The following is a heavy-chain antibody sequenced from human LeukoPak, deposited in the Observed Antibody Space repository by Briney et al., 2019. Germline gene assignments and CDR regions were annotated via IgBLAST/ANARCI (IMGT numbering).Heavy chain of an antibody. J-gene: IGHJ6*02. CDR1: GFPFSSYA. CDR3: VRGYSVGSHRMVV. Sequence: GGSLRLSCSASGFPFSSYAMHWVRQAPGKGLEYVSAISDSGGCIYYADSVKGRFTISRDNSKNTLYLQMSSRRAEYTVVYFGVRGYSVGSHRMVVWGQGTTVTVSS. D-gene: IGHD2-15*01. V-gene: IGHV3-64D*09. CDR2: ISDSGGCI.